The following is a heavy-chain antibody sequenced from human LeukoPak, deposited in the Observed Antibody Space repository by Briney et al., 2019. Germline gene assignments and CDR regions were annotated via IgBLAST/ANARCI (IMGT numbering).Heavy chain of an antibody. CDR2: ISGSGDST. CDR1: GFTFSSYA. Sequence: GGSLRLSCAASGFTFSSYAMSWVRQAPGKGLEWVSAISGSGDSTFYADSVKGRFTISRDNSKNTLYLQMNSLRAEDTAVYYCAKATGTFYYFDYWGQGTLVTVSS. CDR3: AKATGTFYYFDY. V-gene: IGHV3-23*01. D-gene: IGHD1-1*01. J-gene: IGHJ4*02.